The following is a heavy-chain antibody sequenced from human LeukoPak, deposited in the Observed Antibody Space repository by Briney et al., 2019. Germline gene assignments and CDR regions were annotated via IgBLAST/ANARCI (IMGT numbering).Heavy chain of an antibody. CDR1: GFTFSSYS. V-gene: IGHV3-7*01. J-gene: IGHJ6*03. CDR2: IKQDGSEK. CDR3: ARVADAYSYYYYMDV. Sequence: GGSLRLSCAASGFTFSSYSMNWVRQAPGKGLEWVANIKQDGSEKYYVDSVRGRFTISRDNAKNSLYLQMNSLRAEDTAVYYCARVADAYSYYYYMDVWGKGTTVTVSS.